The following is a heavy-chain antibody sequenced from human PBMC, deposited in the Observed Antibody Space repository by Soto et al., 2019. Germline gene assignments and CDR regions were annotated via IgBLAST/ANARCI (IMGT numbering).Heavy chain of an antibody. J-gene: IGHJ5*02. V-gene: IGHV4-59*01. CDR1: DGSITNSY. Sequence: QVQLQESGPGLVKPSETLSLTCTVSDGSITNSYWSWIRQPPGKGLEWIAYIYYSGTTRYNPSLKSRATISMDTSKXXXXXXXXXXXXXXXXXXXXXXXEGSGNSYRALLWFEPWGQGTPVTVSS. D-gene: IGHD5-18*01. CDR2: IYYSGTT. CDR3: XXXEGSGNSYRALLWFEP.